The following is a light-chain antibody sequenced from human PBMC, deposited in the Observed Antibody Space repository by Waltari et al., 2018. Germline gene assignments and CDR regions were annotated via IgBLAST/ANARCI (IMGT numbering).Light chain of an antibody. J-gene: IGKJ4*01. CDR2: RAS. CDR3: QQGYDFPCT. CDR1: RDIANN. V-gene: IGKV1-6*02. Sequence: IQMTQSPSSLSASIGDTVTITCRASRDIANNLNWYQQQSGKAPKLLIYRASSRQSVVPSRFSGSGSGTDFSLTISSLQPEDFATYYCQQGYDFPCTFGRGTKVEIK.